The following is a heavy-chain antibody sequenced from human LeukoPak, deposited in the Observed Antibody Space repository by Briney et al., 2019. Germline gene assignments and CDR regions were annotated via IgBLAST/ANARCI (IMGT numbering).Heavy chain of an antibody. J-gene: IGHJ4*02. CDR3: ARDAPGAHFDF. CDR2: ITTSSSNYI. V-gene: IGHV3-21*01. Sequence: GGSLRLSCAASGFTFSGYVMTWVRQAPGKGLEWVSTITTSSSNYIHYADSVKGRFTISRDNAKNSLYLQMNSLRAEDTAVYYCARDAPGAHFDFWGQGTLVTVSS. CDR1: GFTFSGYV. D-gene: IGHD7-27*01.